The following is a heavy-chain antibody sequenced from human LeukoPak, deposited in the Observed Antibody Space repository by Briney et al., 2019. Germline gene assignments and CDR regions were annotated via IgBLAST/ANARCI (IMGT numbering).Heavy chain of an antibody. Sequence: SEILSLTCTVSGGSISSGDYYWSWIRQPPGKGLEWIGYIYYSGSTYYNPSLKSRVTISVDTSKNQFSLKLSSVTAADTAVYYCARVHSDFWSGYSPADAFDIWGQGTMVTVSS. CDR1: GGSISSGDYY. D-gene: IGHD3-3*01. J-gene: IGHJ3*02. V-gene: IGHV4-30-4*01. CDR2: IYYSGST. CDR3: ARVHSDFWSGYSPADAFDI.